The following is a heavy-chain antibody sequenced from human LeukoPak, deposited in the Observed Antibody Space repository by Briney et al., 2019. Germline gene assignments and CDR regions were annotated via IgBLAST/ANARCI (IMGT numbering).Heavy chain of an antibody. J-gene: IGHJ4*02. D-gene: IGHD3-3*01. V-gene: IGHV4-39*07. CDR2: IYYSGST. CDR3: ARDLGDFWSGFDY. CDR1: GGSFSSSSYY. Sequence: SETLSLTCAVYGGSFSSSSYYWGWIRQPPGKGLEWIGSIYYSGSTYYNPSLKSRVTISVDTSKNQFSLKLSSVTAADTAVYYCARDLGDFWSGFDYWGQGTLVTVSS.